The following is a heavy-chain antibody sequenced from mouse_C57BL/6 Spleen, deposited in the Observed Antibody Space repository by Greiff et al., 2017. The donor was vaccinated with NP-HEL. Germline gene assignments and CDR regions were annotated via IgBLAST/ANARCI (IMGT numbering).Heavy chain of an antibody. D-gene: IGHD1-1*01. CDR2: IYPGNGDT. V-gene: IGHV1-12*01. CDR3: ASGDYGSTYWYFDV. CDR1: GYTFTSYN. J-gene: IGHJ1*03. Sequence: LQQSGAELVRPGASVKMSCKASGYTFTSYNMHWVKQTPRQGLEWIGAIYPGNGDTSYNQKFKGKATLTVDKSSSTAYMQLSSLTSEDSAVYFCASGDYGSTYWYFDVWGTGTTVTVSS.